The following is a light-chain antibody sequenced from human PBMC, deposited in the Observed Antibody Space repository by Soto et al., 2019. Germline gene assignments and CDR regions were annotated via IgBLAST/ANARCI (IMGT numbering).Light chain of an antibody. J-gene: IGKJ1*01. Sequence: DIQMTQSPSTLSASVGDRVTITCRASQSISSWLAWYQQKPGKAPKLLIYKASSLESGVPSRFSGSGSWTEITLTISSLQPDDFATYYCQQYNSYPWTFGQGTKVEIK. V-gene: IGKV1-5*03. CDR2: KAS. CDR3: QQYNSYPWT. CDR1: QSISSW.